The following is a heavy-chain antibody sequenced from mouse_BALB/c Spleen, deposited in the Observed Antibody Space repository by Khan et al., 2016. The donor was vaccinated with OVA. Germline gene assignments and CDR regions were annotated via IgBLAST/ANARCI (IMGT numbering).Heavy chain of an antibody. CDR1: GYSITRDYA. V-gene: IGHV3-2*02. CDR2: ISYSGST. D-gene: IGHD1-1*01. Sequence: EVQLVESGPGLVKPSQSLSLTCTVTGYSITRDYAWNWIRQFPGNKLEWMGYISYSGSTSYNPSLKSRISITRDTSKNPFFLQLNSVTTEDTATFYGAGGNCYGYAMDYWGQGTSVTVSS. CDR3: AGGNCYGYAMDY. J-gene: IGHJ4*01.